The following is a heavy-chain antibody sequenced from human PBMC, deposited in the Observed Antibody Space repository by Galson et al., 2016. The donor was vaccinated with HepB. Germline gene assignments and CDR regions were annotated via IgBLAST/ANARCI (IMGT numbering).Heavy chain of an antibody. CDR3: ATELDYGIMDY. D-gene: IGHD4-17*01. CDR1: GFIFSRYW. CDR2: TNEDGSEE. V-gene: IGHV3-7*01. Sequence: SLRLSCAASGFIFSRYWVAWVRQAPGKTLEWVANTNEDGSEEKFVDSVKGRFTISRDNTKKTVYLQMSSPRVDDTAVFYCATELDYGIMDYWGQGTLVTVSS. J-gene: IGHJ4*02.